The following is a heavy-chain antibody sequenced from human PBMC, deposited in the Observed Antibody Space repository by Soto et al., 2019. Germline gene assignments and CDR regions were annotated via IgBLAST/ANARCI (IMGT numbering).Heavy chain of an antibody. V-gene: IGHV1-46*01. Sequence: QVQLVQAGAEVKKPGASVKASCKASGYTFTDYYMHWVRQAPGQGLEWMGITNPGDGSTSYAEKFQGSVTMSRDTSTTTFYMELRSLKYEDTAVFYCATLGGSYDWGQGPLVTVSS. CDR2: TNPGDGST. D-gene: IGHD2-15*01. CDR3: ATLGGSYD. CDR1: GYTFTDYY. J-gene: IGHJ4*02.